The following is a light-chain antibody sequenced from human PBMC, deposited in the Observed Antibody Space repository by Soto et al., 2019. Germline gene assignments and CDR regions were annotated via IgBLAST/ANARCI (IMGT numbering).Light chain of an antibody. CDR2: MAS. V-gene: IGKV1-5*03. Sequence: IQMTQSPSTLSASAGDRVTITCRASQSISPYLAWYQQKPGKAPKLLIYMASSLQSGVPSRFSGSGSGTEFTLTISSLQPDDLATYYYQQSNSYPWTFGHGTHVDIK. CDR3: QQSNSYPWT. CDR1: QSISPY. J-gene: IGKJ1*01.